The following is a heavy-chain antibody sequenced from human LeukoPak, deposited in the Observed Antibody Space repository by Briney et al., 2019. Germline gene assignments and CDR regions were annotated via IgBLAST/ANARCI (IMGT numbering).Heavy chain of an antibody. CDR2: IKQDGSEK. CDR1: GFTFSSYW. D-gene: IGHD6-19*01. Sequence: PGGSLRLSCAASGFTFSSYWMSWVRQAPGKGLEWVANIKQDGSEKYYVDSVKGRFTISRDNAKNSLYLQMNSLRAEDTALYYCAKDRYSSGWYGAFDIWGQGTMVTVSS. CDR3: AKDRYSSGWYGAFDI. V-gene: IGHV3-7*03. J-gene: IGHJ3*02.